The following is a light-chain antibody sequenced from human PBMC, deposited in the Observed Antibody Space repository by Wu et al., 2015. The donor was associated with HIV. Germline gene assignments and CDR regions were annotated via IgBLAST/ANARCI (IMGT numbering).Light chain of an antibody. CDR1: QNFGNNY. CDR2: AAS. CDR3: LQDYGYPLT. J-gene: IGKJ1*01. V-gene: IGKV3-20*01. Sequence: EIVLTQFPGILSLSPGERAILSCRASQNFGNNYLAWYQQKPGQAPRLLIYAASRRATGIPDRFSGSGSGTDFTLTISRLEPEDFAVYYCLQDYGYPLTLGQGTKVEVK.